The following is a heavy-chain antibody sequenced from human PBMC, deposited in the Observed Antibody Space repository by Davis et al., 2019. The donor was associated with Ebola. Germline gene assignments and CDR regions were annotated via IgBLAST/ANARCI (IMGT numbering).Heavy chain of an antibody. CDR3: AREDSHFRFDP. CDR1: GGSSRGYY. CDR2: IYSSGST. D-gene: IGHD3-3*02. V-gene: IGHV4-59*01. Sequence: SETLSLTCPVYGGSSRGYYWSWIRQPPGKGLEWIGYIYSSGSTNYNPSLKSRVTISLDTSKNQFSLKLSSVTAADTAVYYCAREDSHFRFDPWGQGTLVTVSS. J-gene: IGHJ5*02.